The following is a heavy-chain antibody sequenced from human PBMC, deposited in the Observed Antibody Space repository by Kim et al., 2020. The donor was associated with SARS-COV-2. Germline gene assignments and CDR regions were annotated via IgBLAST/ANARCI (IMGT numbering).Heavy chain of an antibody. J-gene: IGHJ4*02. D-gene: IGHD2-8*01. CDR3: AKVDIVLMVYGQWGFDY. Sequence: VKGRFTISRDNSKNTPDLQMNSLRAEATAVYYCAKVDIVLMVYGQWGFDYWGQGTLVTVSS. V-gene: IGHV3-30*02.